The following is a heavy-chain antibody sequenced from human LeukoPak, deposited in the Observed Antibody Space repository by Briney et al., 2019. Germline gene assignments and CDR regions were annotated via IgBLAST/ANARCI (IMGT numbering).Heavy chain of an antibody. CDR3: ARGFGYGGNSNY. D-gene: IGHD4-23*01. V-gene: IGHV4-59*01. J-gene: IGHJ4*02. CDR1: GGSISSYY. Sequence: PSETLSLTCTVSGGSISSYYWSRIRQPPGKGLEWIGYFSYSGSTNYNPSLKSRVTISVDTSKNQFSLKLISVTAADTAVYYCARGFGYGGNSNYWGQGTLVTVSS. CDR2: FSYSGST.